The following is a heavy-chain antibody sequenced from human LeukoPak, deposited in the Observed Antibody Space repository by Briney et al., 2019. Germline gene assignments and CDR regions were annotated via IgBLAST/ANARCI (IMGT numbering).Heavy chain of an antibody. D-gene: IGHD5-12*01. J-gene: IGHJ5*02. CDR2: FNPEHTET. V-gene: IGHV1-24*01. CDR1: GYSLSDLS. Sequence: ASVKVSCKVSGYSLSDLSLQWVRQAPGQGLEWMGGFNPEHTETIYSQKFQGRVTLTEDTSTDTAYMELSSLRSEDTAMYFCAQQTAGYSGSPSWFDPSGQGTLVTVSS. CDR3: AQQTAGYSGSPSWFDP.